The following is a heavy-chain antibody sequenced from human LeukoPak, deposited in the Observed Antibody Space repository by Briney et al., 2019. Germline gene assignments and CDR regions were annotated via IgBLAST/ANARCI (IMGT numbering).Heavy chain of an antibody. J-gene: IGHJ4*02. Sequence: GGSLRLSCAASGFTLRMYVMKWVRQAPGKGLEWVSSIGSSSSFMYYADSVRGRFTISRDNAKNSLYLQMNSLRAEDAAVYYCAREDYSSGNPTIDNWGQGTLVTVSS. CDR1: GFTLRMYV. D-gene: IGHD3-10*01. V-gene: IGHV3-21*01. CDR3: AREDYSSGNPTIDN. CDR2: IGSSSSFM.